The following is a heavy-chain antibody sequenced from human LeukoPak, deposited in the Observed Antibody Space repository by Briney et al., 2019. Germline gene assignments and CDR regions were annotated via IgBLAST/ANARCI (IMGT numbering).Heavy chain of an antibody. D-gene: IGHD5-18*01. J-gene: IGHJ4*02. CDR2: ISGRGGST. CDR1: GFTFSSYA. CDR3: AKVLRLRGHFDY. Sequence: GGSLRLSCAVSGFTFSSYAMSWVRQAPGKGLECVSAISGRGGSTYYADSVKGRFIISRDNSKNTLYLQMNSLRAEDTAVYYCAKVLRLRGHFDYWGQGTLVTVSS. V-gene: IGHV3-23*01.